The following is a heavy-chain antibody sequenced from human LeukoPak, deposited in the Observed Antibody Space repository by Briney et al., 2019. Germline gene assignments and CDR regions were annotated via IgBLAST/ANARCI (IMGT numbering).Heavy chain of an antibody. Sequence: GGSLRLSCAASGFTVSSNYMNWVRQAPGKGLERVAAMTGNGDSTYFAESVRGRFTISRDNSKNTLYLQMNSLRADDTALYYCAKDDKGSRGLISFWGQGTLVTVSS. CDR1: GFTVSSNY. CDR2: MTGNGDST. CDR3: AKDDKGSRGLISF. V-gene: IGHV3-23*01. J-gene: IGHJ4*02. D-gene: IGHD2-2*01.